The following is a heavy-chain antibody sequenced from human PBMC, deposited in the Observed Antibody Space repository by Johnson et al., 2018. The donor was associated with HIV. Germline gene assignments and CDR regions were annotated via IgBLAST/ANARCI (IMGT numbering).Heavy chain of an antibody. V-gene: IGHV3-23*04. CDR3: ASHYYDSSGYYFDAFDI. J-gene: IGHJ3*02. D-gene: IGHD3-22*01. Sequence: VQLVESGGGLVQPGGSLRLSCAASGFTFSSYAMSWVRQAPGKGLEWVSAVSGSGTSTYYADFVKGRFTISRDNYKNTLYLQMNSLRAEDTAVYYCASHYYDSSGYYFDAFDIWGQGTMVTVSS. CDR2: VSGSGTST. CDR1: GFTFSSYA.